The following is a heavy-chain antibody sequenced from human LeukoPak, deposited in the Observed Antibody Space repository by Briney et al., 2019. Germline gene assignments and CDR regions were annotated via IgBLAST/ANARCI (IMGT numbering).Heavy chain of an antibody. CDR2: IYSGGST. D-gene: IGHD5-12*01. V-gene: IGHV3-66*01. J-gene: IGHJ5*02. Sequence: PGGSLRLSCAASGFTVSSNYMSWVRQAPGKGLEWASVIYSGGSTYYADSVKGRFTISRDNSKNTLYLQMNSLRAEDTAVYYCARTVVAKTNWFDPWGQGTLVTVSS. CDR1: GFTVSSNY. CDR3: ARTVVAKTNWFDP.